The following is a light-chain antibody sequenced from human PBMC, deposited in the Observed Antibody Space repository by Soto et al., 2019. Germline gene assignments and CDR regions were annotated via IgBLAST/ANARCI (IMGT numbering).Light chain of an antibody. CDR2: WVR. J-gene: IGLJ3*02. CDR1: MRDVGAYNL. V-gene: IGLV2-14*01. CDR3: SAYTARSTLV. Sequence: QAVLTQPASVSGSAGQSITNSCCGTMRDVGAYNLVSWSQQHPGTAPKLIIDWVRNRPSGISSRLSGSRYGNTASVSISGLQYEDEGDYYCSAYTARSTLVFGGRTKVTVL.